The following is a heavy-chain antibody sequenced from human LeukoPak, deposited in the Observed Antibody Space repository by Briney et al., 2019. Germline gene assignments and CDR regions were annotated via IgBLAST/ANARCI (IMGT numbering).Heavy chain of an antibody. V-gene: IGHV3-21*01. CDR3: ARGATDTRGCFAP. J-gene: IGHJ5*02. D-gene: IGHD2-8*01. Sequence: GGSLRLSCAASGFTVSSNYMSWVRQAPGKGLEWVSIISRASESIFYADSVKGRFTISRDNAKNSLYLQMNGLRAEDTAAYYCARGATDTRGCFAPWGRETLVTVS. CDR1: GFTVSSNY. CDR2: ISRASESI.